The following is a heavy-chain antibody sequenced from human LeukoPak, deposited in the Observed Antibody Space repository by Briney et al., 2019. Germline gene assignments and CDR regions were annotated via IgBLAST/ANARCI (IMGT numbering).Heavy chain of an antibody. Sequence: SETLSLTCTVSGGSISSYYWSWIRQPPGKGLEWLGYIYYSGSTNYNPSLKSRVTIPVDTSKNQFSLKLSSVTAADTAVYYCARGARYSGYEGPYFDYWGRGTLVTVSS. CDR1: GGSISSYY. V-gene: IGHV4-59*01. CDR3: ARGARYSGYEGPYFDY. J-gene: IGHJ4*02. D-gene: IGHD5-12*01. CDR2: IYYSGST.